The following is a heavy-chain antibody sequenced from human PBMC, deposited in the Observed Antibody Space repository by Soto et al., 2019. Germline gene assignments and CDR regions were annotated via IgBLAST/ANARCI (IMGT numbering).Heavy chain of an antibody. V-gene: IGHV4-34*01. D-gene: IGHD6-13*01. Sequence: PSETLSLTCAVYGGSFSGYYWSWIRQPPGKGLEWIGEINHSGSTNYNPSLKSRVTISVDTSKNQFSLKLSSVTAADTAVYYCARERGSSWYGYYYYGMDVWGQGTTVTVSS. J-gene: IGHJ6*02. CDR3: ARERGSSWYGYYYYGMDV. CDR1: GGSFSGYY. CDR2: INHSGST.